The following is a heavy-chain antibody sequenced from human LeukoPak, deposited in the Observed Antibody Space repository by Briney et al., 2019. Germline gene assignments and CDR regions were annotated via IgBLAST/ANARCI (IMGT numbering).Heavy chain of an antibody. V-gene: IGHV4-4*07. CDR3: ARDVGYWYSDL. Sequence: SETLSLTCTVSGGSVRRYYWNWIRQPAGKALEWIGRINYSGATDYNPSLKSRVTLSLDTSKNQFSLKVNSVTAADTAVYYCARDVGYWYSDLWGRGTLITVSS. J-gene: IGHJ2*01. D-gene: IGHD2-15*01. CDR1: GGSVRRYY. CDR2: INYSGAT.